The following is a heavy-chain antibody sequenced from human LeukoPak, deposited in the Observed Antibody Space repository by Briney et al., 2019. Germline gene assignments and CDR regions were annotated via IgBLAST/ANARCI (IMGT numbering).Heavy chain of an antibody. CDR1: GFTFSSYG. CDR2: ISGSGGST. V-gene: IGHV3-23*01. Sequence: PGGTLRLSCAASGFTFSSYGMSWVRQAPGKGLEWVSAISGSGGSTYYADSVKGRFTISRDNSKNTLYLQVNSLRAEDTAVYYCARGSRSGSYNWGQGTLVTVSA. D-gene: IGHD3-10*01. J-gene: IGHJ4*02. CDR3: ARGSRSGSYN.